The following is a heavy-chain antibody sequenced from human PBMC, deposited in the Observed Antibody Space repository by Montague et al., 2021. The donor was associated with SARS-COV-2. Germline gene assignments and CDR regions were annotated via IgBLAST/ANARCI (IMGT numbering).Heavy chain of an antibody. CDR2: IHHGGST. CDR1: GGSFSTYS. D-gene: IGHD3-10*01. Sequence: SETRSLTCAVHGGSFSTYSWNWIRQPPGKGLEWIGEIHHGGSTNYNPSLKSRVTIPADTSKNQFSLKLTSVAAADTAVYYCARLGDGVVPSPILGVGPYYSYYYMDVWGKGTTVTVSS. V-gene: IGHV4-34*01. CDR3: ARLGDGVVPSPILGVGPYYSYYYMDV. J-gene: IGHJ6*03.